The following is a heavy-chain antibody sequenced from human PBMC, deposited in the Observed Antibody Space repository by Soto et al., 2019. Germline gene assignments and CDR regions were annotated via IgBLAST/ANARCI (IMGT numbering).Heavy chain of an antibody. D-gene: IGHD3-9*01. J-gene: IGHJ5*02. CDR2: INHSGST. V-gene: IGHV4-34*01. CDR1: GGSFSGYY. Sequence: PXETLSLTCAVDGGSFSGYYWSWIRQPPGKGLDWIGEINHSGSTNYNPSLKSRVTISVDTSKNQFSLKLSSVTAADTAVYYCARGAKYYDILTGYYREGWFDTWGQGTLVTVSS. CDR3: ARGAKYYDILTGYYREGWFDT.